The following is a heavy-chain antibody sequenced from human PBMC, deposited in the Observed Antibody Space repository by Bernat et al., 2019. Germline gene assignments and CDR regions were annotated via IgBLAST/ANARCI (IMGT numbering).Heavy chain of an antibody. CDR2: IRHDARDR. CDR1: GFTFSSPV. V-gene: IGHV3-74*01. CDR3: VRDADYRVDY. D-gene: IGHD4-4*01. J-gene: IGHJ4*02. Sequence: EVQLVESGGGLVQPGGSLRLSCAASGFTFSSPVMHWVRQPPGQGPVWISRIRHDARDRNYADSVKGRFTISRDNAKNTLYLQMDSLRADDTALYYCVRDADYRVDYWGLGTLVTVSS.